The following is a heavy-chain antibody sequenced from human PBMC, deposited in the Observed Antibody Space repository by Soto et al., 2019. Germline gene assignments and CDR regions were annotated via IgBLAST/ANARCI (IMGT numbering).Heavy chain of an antibody. CDR3: AQCLLGVNYYYGMDV. CDR1: GGTFSSYA. Sequence: QVQLVQSGAEVKKPGSSVKVSCKASGGTFSSYAINWVRQAPGQGLEWMGGIIPIFATADYAQKFQGRVRXTXXXPXXTAYMGLSSLRSEDTAVYYCAQCLLGVNYYYGMDVWGQGTTVTVSS. CDR2: IIPIFATA. D-gene: IGHD3-16*01. J-gene: IGHJ6*02. V-gene: IGHV1-69*05.